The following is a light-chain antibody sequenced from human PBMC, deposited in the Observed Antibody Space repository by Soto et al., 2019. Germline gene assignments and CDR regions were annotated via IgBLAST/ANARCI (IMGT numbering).Light chain of an antibody. CDR3: SSFPTTSTHV. CDR1: SSDIGAYDY. J-gene: IGLJ1*01. CDR2: EVN. V-gene: IGLV2-14*01. Sequence: QSALTQPASLSGSPGQSITISCTGTSSDIGAYDYVSWFQQHPGKAPKLMISEVNNRPSGVSNRFSGSKSGNTAYLTISGLQVEDEAEYFCSSFPTTSTHVFGTGPKVTVL.